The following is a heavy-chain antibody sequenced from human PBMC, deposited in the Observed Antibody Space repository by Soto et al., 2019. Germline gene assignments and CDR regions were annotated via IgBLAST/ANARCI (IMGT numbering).Heavy chain of an antibody. CDR2: IYYSGST. Sequence: SETLSLTCTVSGGSVSSGSYYWSWIRQPPGKGLEWIGYIYYSGSTNYNPSLKSRITMSVDTSKNQFYLKLSSVTAADTAVYYCARSLYGSGSYAFNWFDPWGQGTLVTVSS. J-gene: IGHJ5*02. CDR1: GGSVSSGSYY. D-gene: IGHD3-10*01. V-gene: IGHV4-61*01. CDR3: ARSLYGSGSYAFNWFDP.